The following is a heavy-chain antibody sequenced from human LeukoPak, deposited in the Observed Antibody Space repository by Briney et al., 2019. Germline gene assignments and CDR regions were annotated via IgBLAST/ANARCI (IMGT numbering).Heavy chain of an antibody. Sequence: PSETLSLTCTVSGGSISSYHWSWIRQPPGKGLQWIGFIYSSGSTNFNPSLKSRVTISVDTSKNQFSLRLSSVTSADTAVYYCARAPLALIVFDIWGQGTMVTVSS. CDR3: ARAPLALIVFDI. CDR1: GGSISSYH. V-gene: IGHV4-59*01. D-gene: IGHD2-21*01. CDR2: IYSSGST. J-gene: IGHJ3*02.